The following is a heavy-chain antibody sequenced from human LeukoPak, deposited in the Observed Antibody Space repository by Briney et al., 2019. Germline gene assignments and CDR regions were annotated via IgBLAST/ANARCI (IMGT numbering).Heavy chain of an antibody. CDR1: GFTFSSYG. CDR3: AKVSPRYCSGGSCPPRLDY. CDR2: IRYDGSNK. V-gene: IGHV3-30*02. Sequence: PGGYLRLSCAASGFTFSSYGMHWVRQAPGKGLEWVAFIRYDGSNKYYADSVKGRFTISRDNSKNTLYLQMNSLRAEDTAVYYCAKVSPRYCSGGSCPPRLDYWGQGTLVTVSS. D-gene: IGHD2-15*01. J-gene: IGHJ4*02.